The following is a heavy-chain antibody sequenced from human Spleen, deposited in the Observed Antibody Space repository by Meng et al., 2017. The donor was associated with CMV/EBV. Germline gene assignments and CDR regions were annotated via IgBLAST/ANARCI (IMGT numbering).Heavy chain of an antibody. CDR1: GGSFNAYY. V-gene: IGHV4-34*01. Sequence: SETLSLTCTVYGGSFNAYYDNWFRQAPGKGLEWIGEINHSGGTNYNPTLKSRVTISVDKSKNQFSLKMNSVTAADTGVYYCGRAALLDRYYYGLGVWGQGTTVTVSS. CDR2: INHSGGT. CDR3: GRAALLDRYYYGLGV. J-gene: IGHJ6*02. D-gene: IGHD3-9*01.